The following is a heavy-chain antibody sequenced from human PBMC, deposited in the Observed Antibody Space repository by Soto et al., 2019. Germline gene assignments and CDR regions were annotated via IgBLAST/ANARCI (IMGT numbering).Heavy chain of an antibody. V-gene: IGHV3-9*01. Sequence: DVHLVESGGGLVQPGRSLRLSCGASGFSFDDYAMHWVRQAPGKGLEWVASIGWNSVNRDYADSVKGRFALSRDNAKKSLYLQMNSLRAEDTALYYCAKDVSGWSAGESPFPVDHWGQGTLVTVSS. CDR1: GFSFDDYA. J-gene: IGHJ4*02. CDR2: IGWNSVNR. CDR3: AKDVSGWSAGESPFPVDH. D-gene: IGHD3-10*01.